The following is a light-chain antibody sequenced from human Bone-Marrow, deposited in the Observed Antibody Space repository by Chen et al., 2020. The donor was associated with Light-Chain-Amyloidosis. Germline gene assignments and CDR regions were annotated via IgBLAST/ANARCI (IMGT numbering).Light chain of an antibody. J-gene: IGKJ2*01. CDR3: QQYDNWPPYT. CDR2: GAS. Sequence: EIVMTQSPATLSVSPGERATLSCRASQSVSSNLAWYQQKPGQAPRLLIYGASTRATGIPARISGSGSGTEFTPTISSLQSEDSAVYYCQQYDNWPPYTFGQGTKLEIK. V-gene: IGKV3-15*01. CDR1: QSVSSN.